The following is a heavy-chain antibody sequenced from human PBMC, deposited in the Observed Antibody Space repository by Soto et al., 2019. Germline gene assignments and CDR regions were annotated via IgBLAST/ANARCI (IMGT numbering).Heavy chain of an antibody. CDR1: GGTFSSYT. J-gene: IGHJ4*02. V-gene: IGHV1-69*02. CDR3: ATLPLAYCGADCPMADS. D-gene: IGHD2-21*02. Sequence: QVQLVQSGAEVKKPGSSVKVSCKASGGTFSSYTISWVRQAPGQGLEWMGRIIPILGIPNYAQKFQGRVTITADKSTSTAYMELRSLRSEDTAVYYCATLPLAYCGADCPMADSWGQGTLVTVSS. CDR2: IIPILGIP.